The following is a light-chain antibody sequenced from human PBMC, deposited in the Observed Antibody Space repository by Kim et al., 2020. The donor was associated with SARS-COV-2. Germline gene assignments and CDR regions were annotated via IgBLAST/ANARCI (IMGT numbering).Light chain of an antibody. CDR1: TESVTSHHY. V-gene: IGLV7-46*01. CDR2: DTD. CDR3: LLYYGGPRV. J-gene: IGLJ3*02. Sequence: PGGTVTLTCGSTTESVTSHHYPFWFQQKPGQAPRTLIYDTDKRQSWTPTRFSGSLRGGEAALTLSSAQPEDEADYYCLLYYGGPRVFGGGTQLTVL.